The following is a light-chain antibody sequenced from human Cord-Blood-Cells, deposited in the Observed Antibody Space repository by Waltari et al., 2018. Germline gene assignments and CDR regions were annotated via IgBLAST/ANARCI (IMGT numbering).Light chain of an antibody. CDR2: DVS. V-gene: IGLV2-14*03. CDR1: SSAVGGYNY. J-gene: IGLJ3*02. CDR3: SSYTSSSTWV. Sequence: QSALPQPASVSGSPGQSITISCTGTSSAVGGYNYVSWYQHHPGQAPKLLIYDVSNRPSGVAKRFSGSKSGNTASLTISALQAEDEADYYCSSYTSSSTWVFGGGTKLTVL.